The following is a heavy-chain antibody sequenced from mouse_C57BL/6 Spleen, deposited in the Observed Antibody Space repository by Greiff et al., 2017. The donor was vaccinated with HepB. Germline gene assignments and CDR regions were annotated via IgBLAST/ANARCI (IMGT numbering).Heavy chain of an antibody. CDR2: ISSGSSTI. D-gene: IGHD2-5*01. CDR1: GFTFSDYG. J-gene: IGHJ4*01. Sequence: DVQLVESGGGLVKPGGSLKLSCAASGFTFSDYGMHWVRQAPEKGLEWVAYISSGSSTIYYADTVKGRFTISRDNAKNTLFLQMTSLRSEDTAMYYCARPKKAYYSNYDAMDYWGQGTSVTVSS. CDR3: ARPKKAYYSNYDAMDY. V-gene: IGHV5-17*01.